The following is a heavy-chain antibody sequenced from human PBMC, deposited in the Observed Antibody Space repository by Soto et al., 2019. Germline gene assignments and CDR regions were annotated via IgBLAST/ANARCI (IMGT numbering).Heavy chain of an antibody. V-gene: IGHV1-69*01. CDR1: GGTFSSYA. CDR2: IIPIFGTA. Sequence: QVQLVQSGAEVKKPGSSVKVSCKASGGTFSSYAISWVRQAPGQGLEWMGGIIPIFGTANYAQKFQGIVTITADESTSTAYMELSSLRSEDTAVYYCARNSYYYDSSGYYWGYYYYGMDVWGQGTTVTVSS. CDR3: ARNSYYYDSSGYYWGYYYYGMDV. D-gene: IGHD3-22*01. J-gene: IGHJ6*02.